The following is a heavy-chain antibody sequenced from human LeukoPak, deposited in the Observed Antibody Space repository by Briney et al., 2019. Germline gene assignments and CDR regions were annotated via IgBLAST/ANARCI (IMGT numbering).Heavy chain of an antibody. CDR2: ISGSSSYI. CDR3: ARDRDTVAGTLGWFDP. Sequence: ETLSLTCTVSGGSISSSSYYWGWVRQAPGKGLEWVSSISGSSSYIYYADSVKGRFTISRHNAKNSLYLQMNSLRAEDTAVYYCARDRDTVAGTLGWFDPWGQGTLVTVSS. D-gene: IGHD5-12*01. CDR1: GGSISSSSYY. J-gene: IGHJ5*02. V-gene: IGHV3-21*01.